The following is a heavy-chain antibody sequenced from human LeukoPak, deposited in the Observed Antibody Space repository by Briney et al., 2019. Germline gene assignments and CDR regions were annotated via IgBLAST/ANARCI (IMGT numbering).Heavy chain of an antibody. Sequence: GGSLRLSCAASGFTFSSYSMNWVRQAPGKGLEWVAFISYDGNKKYYADSVEGRFTISRDNSKNTLFLQMNSLRAEDTAVYFCANDAAQQQLSNLFYGMDVWGQGTTVTVSS. V-gene: IGHV3-30*18. D-gene: IGHD6-13*01. CDR1: GFTFSSYS. CDR3: ANDAAQQQLSNLFYGMDV. CDR2: ISYDGNKK. J-gene: IGHJ6*02.